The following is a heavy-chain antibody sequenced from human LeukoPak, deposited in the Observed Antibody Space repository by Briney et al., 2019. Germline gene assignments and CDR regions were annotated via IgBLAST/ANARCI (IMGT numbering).Heavy chain of an antibody. V-gene: IGHV4-61*09. Sequence: PSETLSLTCSVSGASISSGGYYWSWIRQPAGKGLEWIGHIYNSGNTNYHPSLKSRVTISVDTSKNQFSLKLNSVTAADTAMYYCARVPVTVIVVIKGAFDIWGQGTMVTVSS. J-gene: IGHJ3*02. CDR2: IYNSGNT. CDR1: GASISSGGYY. CDR3: ARVPVTVIVVIKGAFDI. D-gene: IGHD3-22*01.